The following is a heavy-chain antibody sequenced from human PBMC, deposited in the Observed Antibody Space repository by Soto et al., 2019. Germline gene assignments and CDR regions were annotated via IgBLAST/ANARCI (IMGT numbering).Heavy chain of an antibody. V-gene: IGHV3-23*01. D-gene: IGHD3-16*02. J-gene: IGHJ4*02. CDR1: GFTFSSYA. Sequence: GGSLRLSCAASGFTFSSYAMSWVRQAPGKGLEWVSAISGSGGSTYYADSVKGRFTISRDNSKNTLYLQMNSLRAEDTAVYYCAKAIMITFGGVIVDLYYFDYWGQGTLVTVSS. CDR2: ISGSGGST. CDR3: AKAIMITFGGVIVDLYYFDY.